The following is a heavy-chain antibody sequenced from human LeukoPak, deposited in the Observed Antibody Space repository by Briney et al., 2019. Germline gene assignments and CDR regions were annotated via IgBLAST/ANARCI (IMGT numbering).Heavy chain of an antibody. D-gene: IGHD5-12*01. V-gene: IGHV3-30*02. J-gene: IGHJ4*02. CDR3: AKDNSGYDFHIDY. CDR1: GFTFSSYG. Sequence: PGGSLRLSCAASGFTFSSYGMHWVRQAPGKGLEWVAFIRYDGSNKYYADSAKGRFTISRDNSKNTLYLQMNSLRAEDTAVYYCAKDNSGYDFHIDYWGQGTLVTVSS. CDR2: IRYDGSNK.